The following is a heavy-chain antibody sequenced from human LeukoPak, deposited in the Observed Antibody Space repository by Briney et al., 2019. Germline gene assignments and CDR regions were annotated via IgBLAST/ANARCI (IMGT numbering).Heavy chain of an antibody. J-gene: IGHJ4*02. V-gene: IGHV4-4*07. CDR1: GASIYTYY. Sequence: SETLSLTCTVSGASIYTYYWSWIRQPVGEGLEFIGRIYTGGSTNYNPSLKSRVSMSVDTSKNQFSLRLNSVTAADTAVYYCARLSGNFWYFDYWGQGTLVTVSS. CDR3: ARLSGNFWYFDY. CDR2: IYTGGST. D-gene: IGHD5-12*01.